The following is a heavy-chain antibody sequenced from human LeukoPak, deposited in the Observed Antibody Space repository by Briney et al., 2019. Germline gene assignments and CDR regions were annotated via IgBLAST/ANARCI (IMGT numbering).Heavy chain of an antibody. CDR3: ATRSRAYYYGSGRDY. J-gene: IGHJ4*02. Sequence: SETLSLTCAVYGGSFSGYYWSWIRQPPGKGLEWIGEINHSGSTNYNPSLKSRVTISVDTSKNQFSLKLSSVTAADTAVYYCATRSRAYYYGSGRDYWGQGTLVTVSS. D-gene: IGHD3-10*01. V-gene: IGHV4-34*01. CDR2: INHSGST. CDR1: GGSFSGYY.